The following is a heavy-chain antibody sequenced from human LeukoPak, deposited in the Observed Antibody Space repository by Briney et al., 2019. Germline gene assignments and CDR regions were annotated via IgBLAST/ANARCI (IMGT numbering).Heavy chain of an antibody. CDR3: AREVPDRSGYGAFDI. Sequence: ASVKVSCKASGYTFTSYGISWVRQAPGQGLEWMGWISAYNGNTNYAQKLQGRVTMTTDTSTSTVYMELSSLRSEDTAVYYCAREVPDRSGYGAFDIWGQGTMVTVSS. CDR2: ISAYNGNT. CDR1: GYTFTSYG. V-gene: IGHV1-18*01. D-gene: IGHD3-22*01. J-gene: IGHJ3*02.